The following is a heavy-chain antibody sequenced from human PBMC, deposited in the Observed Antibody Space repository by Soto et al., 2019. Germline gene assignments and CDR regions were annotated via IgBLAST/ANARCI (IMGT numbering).Heavy chain of an antibody. CDR2: IYYSGST. CDR3: ARDNAPVSNYGQSYYYYGMDV. CDR1: GGSISSYY. D-gene: IGHD4-4*01. J-gene: IGHJ6*02. Sequence: SETLSLTCTVSGGSISSYYWSWIRQPPGKGLEWIGYIYYSGSTNYNPSLKSRVTISVDTSKNQFSLKLSSVTAADTAVYYCARDNAPVSNYGQSYYYYGMDVWGQGTTVTVSS. V-gene: IGHV4-59*01.